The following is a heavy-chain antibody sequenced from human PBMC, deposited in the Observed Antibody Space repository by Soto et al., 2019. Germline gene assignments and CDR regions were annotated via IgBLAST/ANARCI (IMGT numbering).Heavy chain of an antibody. CDR1: GGSFSGYY. J-gene: IGHJ3*02. D-gene: IGHD2-15*01. CDR2: INHSGST. CDR3: ARGPSSQGYCSGGSCHFDI. Sequence: SETLSLTCAVYGGSFSGYYWSWIRQPPGKGLEWIGEINHSGSTNYNPSLKSRVTISVDTSKNQFSLKLSSVTAADTAVYYCARGPSSQGYCSGGSCHFDIWGQGTMVTVSS. V-gene: IGHV4-34*01.